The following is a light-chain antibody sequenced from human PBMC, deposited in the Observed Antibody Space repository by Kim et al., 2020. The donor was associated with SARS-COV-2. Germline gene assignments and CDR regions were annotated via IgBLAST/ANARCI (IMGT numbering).Light chain of an antibody. CDR2: WAS. J-gene: IGKJ1*01. CDR3: QKYYSTWT. V-gene: IGKV4-1*01. CDR1: QSVLYSSNNKNF. Sequence: RATINCKSSQSVLYSSNNKNFLAWYQQKPGQPPKLLIYWASTRESGVPDRFSGSGSGTDFTLTISSLQAEDVAVYYCQKYYSTWTFGQGTKVDIK.